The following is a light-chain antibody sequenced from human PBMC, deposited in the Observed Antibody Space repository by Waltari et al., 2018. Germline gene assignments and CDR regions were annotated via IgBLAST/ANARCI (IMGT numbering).Light chain of an antibody. CDR1: QGIRSG. CDR2: DAS. CDR3: QQCLTYPQA. J-gene: IGKJ5*01. V-gene: IGKV1-13*02. Sequence: AIQLTQSPSSLSASIGHIVTISCRASQGIRSGLAWYQQKPGQPPKLLIYDASTLDSGVPSRFSGSGSGTDFTLTISSLQPEDFATYYCQQCLTYPQAFGQGTRLEIK.